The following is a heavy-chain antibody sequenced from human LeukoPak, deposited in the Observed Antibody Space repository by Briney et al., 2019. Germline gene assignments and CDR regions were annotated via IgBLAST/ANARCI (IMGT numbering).Heavy chain of an antibody. CDR3: ARDQYGSGTYYLYTPFEY. CDR2: FDPEDGET. V-gene: IGHV1-24*01. Sequence: ASVKVSCKVSGYTLTELSMHWVRQAPGKGLEWMGGFDPEDGETIYAQKFQGRVTMTEDTSTDTAYMELSSLRADDTAEYFCARDQYGSGTYYLYTPFEYWGQGILVTVSS. J-gene: IGHJ4*02. D-gene: IGHD3-10*01. CDR1: GYTLTELS.